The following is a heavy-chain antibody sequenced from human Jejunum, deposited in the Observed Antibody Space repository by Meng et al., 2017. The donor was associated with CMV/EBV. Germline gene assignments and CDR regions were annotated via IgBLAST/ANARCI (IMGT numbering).Heavy chain of an antibody. CDR1: GLTLSSTW. J-gene: IGHJ4*02. D-gene: IGHD7-27*01. Sequence: RLSCVASGLTLSSTWINWVRQLPGKGLEWVGRAKPKSYTTQLAASVEGRFTISRDDSKNSLFLQMNNLKTEDTALYYCVRDNWGLDYWGQGTLVTVSS. CDR3: VRDNWGLDY. V-gene: IGHV3-72*01. CDR2: AKPKSYTT.